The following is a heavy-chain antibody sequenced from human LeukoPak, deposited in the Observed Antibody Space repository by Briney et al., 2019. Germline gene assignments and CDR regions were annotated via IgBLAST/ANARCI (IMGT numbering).Heavy chain of an antibody. CDR1: GFTFSDYA. Sequence: GGSLRLSCAASGFTFSDYAMTWVRQAPGKGLEWVATISGSGVMTYYADSVKGRFTVSGDNSKNTLYLQMSSLTAADTAVYYCAKDRSIGTYYTFDHWGQGTLVTVSA. D-gene: IGHD1-26*01. CDR3: AKDRSIGTYYTFDH. J-gene: IGHJ4*02. CDR2: ISGSGVMT. V-gene: IGHV3-23*01.